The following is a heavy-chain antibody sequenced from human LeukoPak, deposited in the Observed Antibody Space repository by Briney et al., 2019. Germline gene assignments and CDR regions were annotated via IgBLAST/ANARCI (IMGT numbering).Heavy chain of an antibody. V-gene: IGHV3-21*04. CDR2: ISSSSSYI. J-gene: IGHJ3*02. D-gene: IGHD3-16*01. CDR3: AKDFYRLGEFDAFDN. CDR1: RFTFSSYS. Sequence: GGSLRLSCAASRFTFSSYSMNWVRQAPGKGLEWVSSISSSSSYIYYADSVKGRFTISRDNAKNSLYLQMNSLRVENTALYYCAKDFYRLGEFDAFDNWGQGTMVTVSS.